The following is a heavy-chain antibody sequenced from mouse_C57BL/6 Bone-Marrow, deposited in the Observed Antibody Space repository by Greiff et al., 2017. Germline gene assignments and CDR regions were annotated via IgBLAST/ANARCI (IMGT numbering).Heavy chain of an antibody. J-gene: IGHJ1*03. CDR2: TAPNSGGT. Sequence: KPGRGLEWIGRTAPNSGGTKYNEKFKSKATLTVDKPSSTSYMQLSSLTSEDSAVYYCARTPLLYYYDCDYEYFDVWGTGTTVTVSS. D-gene: IGHD2-4*01. V-gene: IGHV1-72*01. CDR3: ARTPLLYYYDCDYEYFDV.